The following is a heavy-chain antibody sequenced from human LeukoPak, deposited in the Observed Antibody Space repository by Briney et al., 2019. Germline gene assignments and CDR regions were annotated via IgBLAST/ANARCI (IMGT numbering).Heavy chain of an antibody. V-gene: IGHV3-23*01. CDR2: ISESGSST. CDR1: GFTFRNYA. Sequence: GGSLRLSCAASGFTFRNYAMTWVRQAPGKGLEWVSIISESGSSTNYADSVKGRFTISRDNSKNTLYLQMNSLRDEDTAVYYCARGSGGYWGQGTLVTVSS. CDR3: ARGSGGY. J-gene: IGHJ4*02. D-gene: IGHD1-14*01.